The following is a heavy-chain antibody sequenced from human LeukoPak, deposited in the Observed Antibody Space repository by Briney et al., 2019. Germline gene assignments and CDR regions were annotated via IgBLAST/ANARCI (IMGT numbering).Heavy chain of an antibody. CDR1: GFTFDDYA. Sequence: GGSLRLSCAASGFTFDDYAMHWVRQAPGKGLEWVSLISWDGGSTYYADSVKGRFTISRDNSKNSLYLQMNSLRAEDTALYYCAKELERRFGRAPWFDPWGQGTLVTVSS. CDR3: AKELERRFGRAPWFDP. J-gene: IGHJ5*02. CDR2: ISWDGGST. D-gene: IGHD1-1*01. V-gene: IGHV3-43D*03.